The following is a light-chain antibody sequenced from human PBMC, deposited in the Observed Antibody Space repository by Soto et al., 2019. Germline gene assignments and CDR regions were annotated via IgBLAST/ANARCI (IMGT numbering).Light chain of an antibody. CDR3: EQYGKSDMFT. J-gene: IGKJ2*01. Sequence: EIVLTQSPGTLSLSPGDRATLSCRASQSVSSSYLAWYQQKPGQAPSLLIYGASNSATGIPDRFSGGGSGTDFTLTISRLEPEDVAVYYCEQYGKSDMFTFGQGTNLEIK. V-gene: IGKV3-20*01. CDR2: GAS. CDR1: QSVSSSY.